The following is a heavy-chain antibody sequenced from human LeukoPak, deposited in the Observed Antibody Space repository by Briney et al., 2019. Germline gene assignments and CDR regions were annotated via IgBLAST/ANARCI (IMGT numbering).Heavy chain of an antibody. CDR2: IIPIFGTA. CDR3: ARIRNFSGYRFDP. D-gene: IGHD3-9*01. CDR1: GGTFSSYA. V-gene: IGHV1-69*01. Sequence: SVKVSCKASGGTFSSYAISWVRQAPGQGLEWMGGIIPIFGTANYAQKSQGRVTITADESTSTAYMELSSLRSEDTAVYYCARIRNFSGYRFDPWGQGTLVTVSS. J-gene: IGHJ5*02.